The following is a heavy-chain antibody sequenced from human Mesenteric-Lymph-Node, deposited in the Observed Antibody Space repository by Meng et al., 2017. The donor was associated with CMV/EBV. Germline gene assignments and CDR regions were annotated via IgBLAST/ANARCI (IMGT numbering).Heavy chain of an antibody. V-gene: IGHV4-34*01. Sequence: QGQLRTGEAGLLKPWETRSATGSFYRGSLSGYYWNWIRQSPEKGLEWIGEINHSGSTTYNPSFTSRIIISVDTSTKQISLNMSSVTAADTAVYYCARGSSYDILTGYFDYWGQGALVTVSS. D-gene: IGHD3-9*01. J-gene: IGHJ4*02. CDR2: INHSGST. CDR1: RGSLSGYY. CDR3: ARGSSYDILTGYFDY.